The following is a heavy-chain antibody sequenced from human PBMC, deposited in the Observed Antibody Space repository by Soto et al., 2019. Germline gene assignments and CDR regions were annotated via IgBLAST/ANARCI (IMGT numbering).Heavy chain of an antibody. CDR2: IYYSGST. CDR1: GGSISSGGYY. CDR3: AREAESDSGGDFDP. Sequence: SETLSLTCTVSGGSISSGGYYWSWIRQHPGKGLEWIGYIYYSGSTYYNPSLKSRVTISVDTSKNQFSLKLSSVTAADTAVYYCAREAESDSGGDFDPWGQGTLVTVSS. D-gene: IGHD1-26*01. V-gene: IGHV4-31*03. J-gene: IGHJ5*02.